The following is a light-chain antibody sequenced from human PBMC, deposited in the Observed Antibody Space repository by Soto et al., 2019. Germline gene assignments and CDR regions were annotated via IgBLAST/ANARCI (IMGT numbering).Light chain of an antibody. J-gene: IGKJ1*01. CDR3: QQYNNWPPT. CDR1: QSITRN. Sequence: EIVMTQSASTLSVSPGERATLSWRASQSITRNLAWYQQSPGQAPRLLIYGASTRATGIPARFSGSVYGTEFTLTTNSLQSEDFAVYYCQQYNNWPPTFGQGTKVDIK. CDR2: GAS. V-gene: IGKV3-15*01.